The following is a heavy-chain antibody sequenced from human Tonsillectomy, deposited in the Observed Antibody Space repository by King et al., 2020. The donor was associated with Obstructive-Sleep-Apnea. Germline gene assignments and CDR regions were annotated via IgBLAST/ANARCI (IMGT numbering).Heavy chain of an antibody. Sequence: QLQESGPGLVKPSENLSLTCTVSGGSISSYYWSWIRQPPGKGLEWIGYIFYSGSTNYNPSLKSRVTISVDTSKNQFSLKLSSVTAADTAVYYCARVRGGGAFDIWGQGTMVTVSS. V-gene: IGHV4-59*08. D-gene: IGHD2-15*01. CDR2: IFYSGST. CDR1: GGSISSYY. J-gene: IGHJ3*02. CDR3: ARVRGGGAFDI.